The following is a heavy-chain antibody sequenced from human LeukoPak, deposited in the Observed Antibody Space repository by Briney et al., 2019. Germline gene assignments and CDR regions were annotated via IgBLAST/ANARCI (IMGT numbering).Heavy chain of an antibody. J-gene: IGHJ6*03. CDR1: GYTFTSYD. V-gene: IGHV1-8*01. D-gene: IGHD3-9*01. CDR2: MNPKSGNT. Sequence: GASVKVSCKASGYTFTSYDINWVRQATGQGLEWMGWMNPKSGNTGYAQKFQGRVTITRNTSISTAYMELSSLRSEDTAVYYCARGGLTLYYYYYYMDVWGKGTTVTVSS. CDR3: ARGGLTLYYYYYYMDV.